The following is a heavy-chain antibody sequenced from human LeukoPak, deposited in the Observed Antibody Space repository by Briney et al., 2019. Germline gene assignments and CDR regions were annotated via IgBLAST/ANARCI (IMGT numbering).Heavy chain of an antibody. J-gene: IGHJ5*02. V-gene: IGHV3-30-3*01. CDR3: ARDSITTGGTVYNWFDP. Sequence: GGSLKLSCAASGFTFSDFAIHWVRQAPGKGLEWVAVISYDGSIKFFADSVKGRFTISRDNSKNTLYLQMNSLRDEDTALYYCARDSITTGGTVYNWFDPWGQGTLVTVSS. CDR2: ISYDGSIK. D-gene: IGHD6-13*01. CDR1: GFTFSDFA.